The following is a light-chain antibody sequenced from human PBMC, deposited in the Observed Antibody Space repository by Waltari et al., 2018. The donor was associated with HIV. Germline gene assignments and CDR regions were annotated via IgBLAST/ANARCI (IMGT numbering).Light chain of an antibody. CDR2: GNS. V-gene: IGLV1-40*01. CDR1: SSNIGAGYD. Sequence: QSVLTQPPSVSGAPGQRVTISRTGSSSNIGAGYDLHWYPQLPGTAPKLLIYGNSNRPSGVPDRFSGSKSGTSASLAITGLQAEDEADYYCQSYDSSLSGLHVVFGGGTKLTVL. J-gene: IGLJ2*01. CDR3: QSYDSSLSGLHVV.